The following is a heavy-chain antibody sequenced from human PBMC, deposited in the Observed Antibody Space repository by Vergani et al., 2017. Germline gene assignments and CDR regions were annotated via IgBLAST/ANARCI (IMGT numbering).Heavy chain of an antibody. CDR1: GYSFTSYW. CDR2: IYPGDSDT. V-gene: IGHV5-51*01. CDR3: ARLFFGEGPMGGMDV. Sequence: EVQLVQSGAEVKKPGESLKISCKGFGYSFTSYWIGWVRQMPGKGLEWMGIIYPGDSDTRYSPSFQGKVTISADKSISTAYLQGSSLKASDTAMYYCARLFFGEGPMGGMDVWGQGTTVTVSS. D-gene: IGHD3-10*01. J-gene: IGHJ6*02.